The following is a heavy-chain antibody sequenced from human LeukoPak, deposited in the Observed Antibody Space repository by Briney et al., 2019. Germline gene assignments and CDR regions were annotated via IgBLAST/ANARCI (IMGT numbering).Heavy chain of an antibody. CDR2: ISGSGGST. J-gene: IGHJ5*02. Sequence: GGSLRLSCAASGFTFSSYAMSWVRQAPGMGLEWVPAISGSGGSTYYADSVKGRFTISRDNSKNTLYLQMNSLRAEDTAVYYCAKDTGEQWLDNWFDPWGQGTLVTVSS. CDR3: AKDTGEQWLDNWFDP. D-gene: IGHD6-19*01. V-gene: IGHV3-23*01. CDR1: GFTFSSYA.